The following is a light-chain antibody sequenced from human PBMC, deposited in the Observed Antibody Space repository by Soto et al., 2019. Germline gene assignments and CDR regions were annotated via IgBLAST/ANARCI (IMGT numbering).Light chain of an antibody. J-gene: IGLJ2*01. CDR2: EVI. Sequence: QSALTQPPSVSGSPGQSVTISCTGTSSDVGTYNRVSWYQQPPGTAPKLMIYEVINRPSGVPDRFSGSKSGNTASLTISGLQAEDEADYYCSSYTTRSTVVFGGGTKLTVL. CDR3: SSYTTRSTVV. CDR1: SSDVGTYNR. V-gene: IGLV2-18*02.